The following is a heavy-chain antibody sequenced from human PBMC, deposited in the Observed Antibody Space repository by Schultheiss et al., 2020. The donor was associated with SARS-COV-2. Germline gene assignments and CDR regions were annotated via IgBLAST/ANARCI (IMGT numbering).Heavy chain of an antibody. CDR1: GGSFSGYY. V-gene: IGHV4-4*07. D-gene: IGHD6-13*01. Sequence: SETLSLTCAVYGGSFSGYYWSWIRQPAGKGLEWIGRIYTSGSTNYNPSLKSRVTMSVDTSKNQFSLKLSSVTAADTAVYYCARDSSSSSVYFDYWGQGTLVTVSS. CDR2: IYTSGST. CDR3: ARDSSSSSVYFDY. J-gene: IGHJ4*02.